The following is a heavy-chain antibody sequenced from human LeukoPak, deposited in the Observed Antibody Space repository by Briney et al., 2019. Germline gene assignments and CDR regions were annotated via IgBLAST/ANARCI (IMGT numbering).Heavy chain of an antibody. CDR3: ARDFTDGYNSIFDY. V-gene: IGHV3-30-3*01. CDR2: ISYDGSNK. J-gene: IGHJ4*02. D-gene: IGHD5-24*01. Sequence: GGSLRLSCAASGFTFSSYAMHWVRQAPGKGLEWVAVISYDGSNKYYADSVKGRFTISRDNSKNTLYLQMNSLRAEDTAVYYCARDFTDGYNSIFDYWGQGTLVTVSS. CDR1: GFTFSSYA.